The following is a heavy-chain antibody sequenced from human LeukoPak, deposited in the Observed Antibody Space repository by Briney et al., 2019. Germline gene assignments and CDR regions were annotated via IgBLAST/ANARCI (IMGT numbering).Heavy chain of an antibody. CDR1: GGSFSGYA. Sequence: SETLSLTCAVYGGSFSGYAWSWIRQPPGKGLDWIGYISYTGNTNYNPSLKSRVTISLDTPQNQFSLKLSSVTAADTAVYYCARVRSAGYEYYYGMDVWGQGTTVTVSS. V-gene: IGHV4-59*01. J-gene: IGHJ6*02. CDR2: ISYTGNT. D-gene: IGHD5-18*01. CDR3: ARVRSAGYEYYYGMDV.